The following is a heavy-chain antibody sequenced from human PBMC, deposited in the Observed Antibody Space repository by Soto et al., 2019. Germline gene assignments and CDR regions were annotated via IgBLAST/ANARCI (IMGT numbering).Heavy chain of an antibody. J-gene: IGHJ3*01. V-gene: IGHV1-69*01. CDR1: GDTFNSYG. CDR3: ARDLADVHLWDAFDV. D-gene: IGHD6-13*01. Sequence: QVQLVQSGPELKKPGSSVKVSCKAPGDTFNSYGISWVRQAPGQGLEWMGGIVPMFGTTNLALKFEDRVTITADELTTTVYMEIRGLTYEDTAVYYCARDLADVHLWDAFDVWGPGTRVTGSS. CDR2: IVPMFGTT.